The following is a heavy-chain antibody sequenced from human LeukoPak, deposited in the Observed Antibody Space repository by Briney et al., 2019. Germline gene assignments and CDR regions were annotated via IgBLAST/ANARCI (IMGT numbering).Heavy chain of an antibody. CDR2: MNPNSGNT. D-gene: IGHD3-22*01. V-gene: IGHV1-8*01. Sequence: ASVRASCKASGYTFTSYDINWVRQATGQGLEWMGWMNPNSGNTGYAQKFQGRVTMTRNTSISTAYMELSSLRSEDTAVYYCARGREIRTYYYDSSGYPPRDYWGQGTLVTVSS. J-gene: IGHJ4*02. CDR3: ARGREIRTYYYDSSGYPPRDY. CDR1: GYTFTSYD.